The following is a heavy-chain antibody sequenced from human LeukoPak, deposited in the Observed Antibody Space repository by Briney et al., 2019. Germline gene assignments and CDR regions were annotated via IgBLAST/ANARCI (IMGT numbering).Heavy chain of an antibody. CDR2: IYYSGST. Sequence: SETPSLTCTVSGASISSWYWSWIRQPPGKGLEWIGYIYYSGSTNYNPSLKSRVTISVDTSKNQFSLKLSSMTAADTAVYYCARVVGQQLAYYYYMDVWGKGTTVTVSS. CDR1: GASISSWY. J-gene: IGHJ6*03. V-gene: IGHV4-59*08. CDR3: ARVVGQQLAYYYYMDV. D-gene: IGHD6-13*01.